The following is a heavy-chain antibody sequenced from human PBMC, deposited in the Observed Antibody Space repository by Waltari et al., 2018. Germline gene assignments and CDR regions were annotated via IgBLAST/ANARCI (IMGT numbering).Heavy chain of an antibody. V-gene: IGHV1-3*01. CDR3: ASPSYDFWDYGMDV. D-gene: IGHD3-3*01. Sequence: QVQLVQSGAEVKKPGASVKVSCKASGYTFTSYAMHWVRRAPGQRLEWMGWINAVNGNTKYSQKFQGRVTITRDTSASTAYMELSSLRSEDTAVYYCASPSYDFWDYGMDVWGQGTTVTVSS. CDR1: GYTFTSYA. J-gene: IGHJ6*02. CDR2: INAVNGNT.